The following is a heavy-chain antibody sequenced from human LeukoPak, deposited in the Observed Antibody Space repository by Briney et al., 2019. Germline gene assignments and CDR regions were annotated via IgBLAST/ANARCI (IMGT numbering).Heavy chain of an antibody. CDR1: GGSISSGGYY. J-gene: IGHJ4*02. CDR3: ARGAGRFLEWLLS. Sequence: SETLSLTCTVSGGSISSGGYYWSWIRQPPGKGLEWIGEVNHSGSTNYNPSLKSRVTISVDTSKNQFSLKLSSVTAADTAVYYCARGAGRFLEWLLSWGQGTLVTVSS. D-gene: IGHD3-3*01. CDR2: VNHSGST. V-gene: IGHV4-39*07.